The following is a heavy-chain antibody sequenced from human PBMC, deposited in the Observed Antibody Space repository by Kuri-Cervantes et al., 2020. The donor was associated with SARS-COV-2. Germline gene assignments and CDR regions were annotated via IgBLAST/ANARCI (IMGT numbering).Heavy chain of an antibody. V-gene: IGHV1-2*04. D-gene: IGHD3-10*01. J-gene: IGHJ6*02. CDR3: ARGMVRGVIQYYYYGMDV. CDR2: INPNSGGT. Sequence: ASVKVSCKASGYTFTGYYMHWVRQAPGQGLEWMGWINPNSGGTNYAQKFQGWVTMTSDTYISTAYMELSRLRSDDTAVYYCARGMVRGVIQYYYYGMDVWGQGTTVTVSS. CDR1: GYTFTGYY.